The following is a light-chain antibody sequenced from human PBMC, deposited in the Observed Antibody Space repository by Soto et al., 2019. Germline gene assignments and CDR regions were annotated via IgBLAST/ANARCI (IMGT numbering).Light chain of an antibody. Sequence: QSVLTQPPSASGTPGQRVTISCSGSSSNIGSNTVNWYQQLPGTAPKLLIYSNNQRPSRIPDRFSGYKSGTSASLAISGLQSEDEADYYCAAWDDSLNGVVFGGGTKLTVL. J-gene: IGLJ2*01. CDR3: AAWDDSLNGVV. CDR2: SNN. V-gene: IGLV1-44*01. CDR1: SSNIGSNT.